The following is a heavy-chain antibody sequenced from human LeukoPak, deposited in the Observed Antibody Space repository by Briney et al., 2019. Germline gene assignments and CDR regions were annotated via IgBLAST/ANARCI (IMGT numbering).Heavy chain of an antibody. V-gene: IGHV4-59*08. Sequence: SETLSLTCTVSGGSISRSSWSWIRQPPGKGLEWMGYMFYGGDTNHNPSLKSRVTMSVDTSKNQFSLRLSSVTAADTAVYYCAGYKVHDFGGSDWYFDLWGRGTLVTVSS. CDR2: MFYGGDT. CDR3: AGYKVHDFGGSDWYFDL. D-gene: IGHD4-23*01. J-gene: IGHJ2*01. CDR1: GGSISRSS.